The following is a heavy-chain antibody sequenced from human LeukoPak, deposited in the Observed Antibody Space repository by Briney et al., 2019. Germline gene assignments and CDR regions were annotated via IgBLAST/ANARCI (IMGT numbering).Heavy chain of an antibody. J-gene: IGHJ4*02. D-gene: IGHD3-9*01. CDR3: ARELYDTLTGYYNGLDY. Sequence: ASVKVSCKASGYTFTGYYMHWVRQAPLQGLEWMGWIKPNSGGTNYAQKFQGRVTMTRDTSISTAYMELSRLRSDDTAVYYCARELYDTLTGYYNGLDYWGQGTLVTVSP. CDR1: GYTFTGYY. V-gene: IGHV1-2*02. CDR2: IKPNSGGT.